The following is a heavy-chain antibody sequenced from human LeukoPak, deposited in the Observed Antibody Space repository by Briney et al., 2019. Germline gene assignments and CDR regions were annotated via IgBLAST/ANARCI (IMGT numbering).Heavy chain of an antibody. J-gene: IGHJ3*02. Sequence: SETLSLTCTVSGGSISTYYWSWIRQPAGKGLEWIGRMYTSGTTKYNPSLKSRVTTSVDTSNNQFSLKVSSVTAADTAVYYCARDAPHDYGALTDAFDIWGQGTMVTVSS. V-gene: IGHV4-4*07. CDR2: MYTSGTT. CDR1: GGSISTYY. CDR3: ARDAPHDYGALTDAFDI. D-gene: IGHD4-17*01.